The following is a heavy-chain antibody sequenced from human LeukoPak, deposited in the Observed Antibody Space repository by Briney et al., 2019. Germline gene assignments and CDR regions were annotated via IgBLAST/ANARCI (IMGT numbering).Heavy chain of an antibody. J-gene: IGHJ6*03. CDR3: ARGLWISYMDV. CDR2: IYSGGST. V-gene: IGHV3-53*01. Sequence: GGSLRLSCAASGFAVSSNYMSWVRQAPGKGLEWVSVIYSGGSTYYADSVKGRFTISRDNSKNTLYFQMNSLRAEDTAVYYCARGLWISYMDVWGKGTTVTISS. CDR1: GFAVSSNY. D-gene: IGHD1-1*01.